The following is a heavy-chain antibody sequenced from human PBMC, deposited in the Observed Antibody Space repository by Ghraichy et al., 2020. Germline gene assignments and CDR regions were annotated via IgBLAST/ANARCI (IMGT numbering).Heavy chain of an antibody. D-gene: IGHD4-17*01. CDR2: TYYRSKWYN. CDR3: ARFGDYNYYYGMDV. CDR1: GDSVSSNSAA. Sequence: SLRLSLTCAISGDSVSSNSAAWNWIRQSPSRGLEWLGRTYYRSKWYNDYAVSVKSRITINPDTSKNQFSLQLNSVTPEDTAVYYCARFGDYNYYYGMDVWGQGTTVTVSS. J-gene: IGHJ6*02. V-gene: IGHV6-1*01.